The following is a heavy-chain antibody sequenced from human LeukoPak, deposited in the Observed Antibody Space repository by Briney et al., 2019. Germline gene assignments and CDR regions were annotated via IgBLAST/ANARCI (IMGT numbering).Heavy chain of an antibody. CDR3: ARYYSASSSSRFDS. J-gene: IGHJ4*02. D-gene: IGHD6-13*01. V-gene: IGHV3-11*01. CDR2: ISSSGSTI. Sequence: GGSLRLSCAASGFPFSDYYMSWIRHAPGKGLEWVLYISSSGSTIKYADSVKGRFTISRDNAKNSLYLQMNSLRAEDTAVYYCARYYSASSSSRFDSWGQGTLVTVSS. CDR1: GFPFSDYY.